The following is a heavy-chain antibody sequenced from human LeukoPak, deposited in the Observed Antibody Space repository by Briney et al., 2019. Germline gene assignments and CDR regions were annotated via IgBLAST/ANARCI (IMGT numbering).Heavy chain of an antibody. Sequence: GGSLRLSCAASGFTFSSYSMNWVRQAPGKGLEWVANIKQDGSEKYYVDSVKGRFIISRDNAKNSLYLQMNSLRAEDTAVYYCARDKGSDEGSKFDYWGQGTLVTVSS. CDR3: ARDKGSDEGSKFDY. J-gene: IGHJ4*02. CDR1: GFTFSSYS. V-gene: IGHV3-7*03. CDR2: IKQDGSEK.